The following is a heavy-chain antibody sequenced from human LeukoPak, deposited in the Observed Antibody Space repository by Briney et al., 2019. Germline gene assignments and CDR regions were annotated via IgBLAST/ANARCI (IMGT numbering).Heavy chain of an antibody. Sequence: SETLSLTCTVSGGSISSYYWSWIRQPPGKGLEWIGYVYYSGSTNYNPSLKSRVTISVDTSKNQFSLKLSSVTAADTAVYYCARDASDAFDIWGQGTMVTVSS. D-gene: IGHD6-6*01. CDR2: VYYSGST. V-gene: IGHV4-59*01. J-gene: IGHJ3*02. CDR1: GGSISSYY. CDR3: ARDASDAFDI.